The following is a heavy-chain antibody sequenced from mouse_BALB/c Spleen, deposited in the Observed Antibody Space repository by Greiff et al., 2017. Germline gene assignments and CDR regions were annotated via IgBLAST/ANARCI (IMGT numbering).Heavy chain of an antibody. CDR3: ARGTGAGYFDV. Sequence: DVMLVESGGGLVKPGGSLKLSCAASGFTFSDYYMYWVRQTPEKRLEWVATISDGGSYTYYPDSVKGRFTISRDNAKNNLYLQMSSLKSEDTAMYYCARGTGAGYFDVWGAGRTGTVSS. D-gene: IGHD4-1*01. CDR1: GFTFSDYY. J-gene: IGHJ1*01. V-gene: IGHV5-4*02. CDR2: ISDGGSYT.